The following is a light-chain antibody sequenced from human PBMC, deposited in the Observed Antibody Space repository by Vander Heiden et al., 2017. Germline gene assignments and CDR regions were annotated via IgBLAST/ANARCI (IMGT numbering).Light chain of an antibody. CDR1: QGISW. V-gene: IGKV1-12*01. CDR2: AAS. Sequence: DIQMTQSPSSVSTSVGDTVTITCRASQGISWLAWYQQKPGKAPKLLIYAASILVSGVPSRFSGSGSGTDFTLTISSLHPEDFATYYCQEANSFRPGFTFGPGTKVDIK. CDR3: QEANSFRPGFT. J-gene: IGKJ3*01.